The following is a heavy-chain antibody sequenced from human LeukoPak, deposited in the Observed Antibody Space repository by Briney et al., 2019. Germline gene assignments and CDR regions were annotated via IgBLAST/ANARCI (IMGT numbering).Heavy chain of an antibody. D-gene: IGHD3-16*01. CDR1: GFTFSTYG. J-gene: IGHJ4*02. CDR2: ISYDGSNK. Sequence: PGGSLRLSCAASGFTFSTYGMHWVRQAPGKGLEWMAVISYDGSNKYYADSVKGRFTISRDNSKNTLYLQMNSLRAEDTAVYYCAKDWGVWGQGTLVTVSS. CDR3: AKDWGV. V-gene: IGHV3-30*18.